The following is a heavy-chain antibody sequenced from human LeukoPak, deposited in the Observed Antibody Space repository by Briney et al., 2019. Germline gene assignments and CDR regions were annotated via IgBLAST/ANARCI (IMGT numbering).Heavy chain of an antibody. D-gene: IGHD1/OR15-1a*01. CDR2: IYPGDSDT. CDR1: FDNYW. J-gene: IGHJ4*02. Sequence: GEALKISCRGSFDNYWIGWVRQMPGKGLEWMGIIYPGDSDTRYSPSFQGQVTISADKSISTAYLQWSSLKASDTAMYYCARQPLNNGPLDYWGQGTLVTVSS. V-gene: IGHV5-51*01. CDR3: ARQPLNNGPLDY.